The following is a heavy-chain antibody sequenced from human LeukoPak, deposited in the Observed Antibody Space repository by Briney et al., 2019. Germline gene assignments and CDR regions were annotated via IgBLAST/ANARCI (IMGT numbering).Heavy chain of an antibody. Sequence: GGSLRLSCAASGFTFSSCWMTWVRQAPGKGLEWVANIKQDGNEKYYVDSVKGRFSISRDNAKSSLYLQMSSLRAEDTAVYYCARVATEAFYFDYWGQGTLVTVSS. J-gene: IGHJ4*02. D-gene: IGHD5-12*01. CDR3: ARVATEAFYFDY. V-gene: IGHV3-7*02. CDR1: GFTFSSCW. CDR2: IKQDGNEK.